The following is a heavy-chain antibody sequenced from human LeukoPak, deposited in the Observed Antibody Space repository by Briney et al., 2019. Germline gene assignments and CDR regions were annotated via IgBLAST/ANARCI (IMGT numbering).Heavy chain of an antibody. J-gene: IGHJ6*03. Sequence: KPSETLSLTCTVSGGSISSYYWSWIRQPAGKGLEWIGRIYTRGSTNYNPSLKSRVTVSVDTSKNRFSLKLSSVTAADTAVYYCARVSPPAYYYYMDVWGKGTTVTVSS. CDR2: IYTRGST. CDR1: GGSISSYY. V-gene: IGHV4-4*07. CDR3: ARVSPPAYYYYMDV.